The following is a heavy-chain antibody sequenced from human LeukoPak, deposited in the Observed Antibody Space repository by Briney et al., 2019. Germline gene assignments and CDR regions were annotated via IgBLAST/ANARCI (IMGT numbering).Heavy chain of an antibody. CDR3: ARGENYDSSGYYYSYFDY. CDR1: GGSFSGYY. J-gene: IGHJ4*02. CDR2: INHSGST. D-gene: IGHD3-22*01. Sequence: PSETLSLTCAVYGGSFSGYYWSWIRQPPGKGLEWIGEINHSGSTNYNPSLKSRVTISIDTSKNQFSLKLSSVTAADTAVYYCARGENYDSSGYYYSYFDYWGQGTLVTVSS. V-gene: IGHV4-34*01.